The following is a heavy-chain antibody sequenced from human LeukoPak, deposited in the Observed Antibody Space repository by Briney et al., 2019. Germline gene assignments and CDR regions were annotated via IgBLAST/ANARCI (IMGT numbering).Heavy chain of an antibody. D-gene: IGHD3-22*01. J-gene: IGHJ4*02. CDR2: ISGSGGST. CDR3: AKADLYYYDSSGYYYGY. Sequence: GGSLRLSCAASGFTFSSYAMSWVRQAPGKGLEWVSAISGSGGSTYYADSVKGRFTISRDNSKNTLYLQMNSLRAEDTAVYYCAKADLYYYDSSGYYYGYWGQGTLVTVSS. V-gene: IGHV3-23*01. CDR1: GFTFSSYA.